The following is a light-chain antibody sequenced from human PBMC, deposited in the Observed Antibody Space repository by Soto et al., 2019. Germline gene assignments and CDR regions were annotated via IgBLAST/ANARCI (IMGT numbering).Light chain of an antibody. CDR3: LQRSNWPLT. CDR2: DSS. CDR1: QSVGSH. Sequence: EIVLTQSPATLSLSPGERATLSCRASQSVGSHLAWYQQKPGQAPRLLIYDSSNRATGFPTRFSGSGSGTEFTLTISSLEPEDIAVYYCLQRSNWPLTFGGGTQVEIK. V-gene: IGKV3-11*01. J-gene: IGKJ4*01.